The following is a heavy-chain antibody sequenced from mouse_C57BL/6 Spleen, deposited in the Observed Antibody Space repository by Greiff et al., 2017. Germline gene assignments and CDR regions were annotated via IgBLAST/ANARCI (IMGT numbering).Heavy chain of an antibody. CDR2: IYPGDGDT. CDR3: ARSEGLPYFDY. V-gene: IGHV1-82*01. Sequence: VQLQQSGPELVKPGASVKISCKASGYAFSSSWMNWVKQRPGKGLEWIGRIYPGDGDTNYNGKFKGKATLTADKSSSTAYMQLSSLTSEDSAVYFCARSEGLPYFDYWGQGTTLTVSS. D-gene: IGHD3-1*01. J-gene: IGHJ2*01. CDR1: GYAFSSSW.